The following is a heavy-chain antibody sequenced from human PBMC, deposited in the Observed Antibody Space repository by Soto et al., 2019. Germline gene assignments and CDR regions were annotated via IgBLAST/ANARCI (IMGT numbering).Heavy chain of an antibody. J-gene: IGHJ6*02. V-gene: IGHV3-73*01. CDR2: IRSKANSYAT. D-gene: IGHD4-17*01. CDR1: GFTFSGSA. CDR3: TRLTVVCLAEYGDLCTYYYYGMDV. Sequence: GGSLRLSCAASGFTFSGSAMHWVRQASGKGLEWVGRIRSKANSYATAYAASVKGRFTISRDDSKNTAYLQMNSLKTEDTAVYYCTRLTVVCLAEYGDLCTYYYYGMDVWGQGTTVTVSS.